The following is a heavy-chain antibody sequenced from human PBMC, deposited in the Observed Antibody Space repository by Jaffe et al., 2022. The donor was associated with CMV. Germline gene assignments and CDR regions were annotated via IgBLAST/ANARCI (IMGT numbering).Heavy chain of an antibody. D-gene: IGHD3-3*01. V-gene: IGHV3-48*03. CDR3: ARGRDTIFGVAAPNCYMDV. J-gene: IGHJ6*03. CDR2: ISSSGSTI. Sequence: EVQLVESGGGLVQPGGSLRLSCAASGFTFSSYEMNWVRQAPGKGLEWVSYISSSGSTIYYADSVKGRFTISRDNAKNSLYLQMNSLRAEDTAVYYCARGRDTIFGVAAPNCYMDVWGKGTTVTVSS. CDR1: GFTFSSYE.